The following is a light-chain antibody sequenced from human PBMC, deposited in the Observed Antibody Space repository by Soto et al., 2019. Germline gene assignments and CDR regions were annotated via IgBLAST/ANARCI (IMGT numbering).Light chain of an antibody. Sequence: IVMTQSPATRSVSPGERATRSCRASQSVNSNLAWYQQKPGQAPRLLIYGASTRATGIAARFSGSGSGTEFTLTISRLKSEDIAVYSCQKYNKWPPLTFGGGTKVYIK. CDR1: QSVNSN. J-gene: IGKJ4*01. CDR3: QKYNKWPPLT. V-gene: IGKV3D-15*01. CDR2: GAS.